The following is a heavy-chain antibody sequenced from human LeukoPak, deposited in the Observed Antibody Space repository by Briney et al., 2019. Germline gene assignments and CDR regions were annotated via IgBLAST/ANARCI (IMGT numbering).Heavy chain of an antibody. D-gene: IGHD3-3*01. CDR3: AKDGEDYYYYYGMDV. CDR1: GFTFSSYD. V-gene: IGHV3-13*01. CDR2: IGTAGDT. J-gene: IGHJ6*02. Sequence: GGSLRLSCAASGFTFSSYDMHWVRQATGKGLEWVSAIGTAGDTYYPDSVKGRFTISRDNSKNTLYLQMNSLRAEDTAVYYCAKDGEDYYYYYGMDVWGQGTTVTVSS.